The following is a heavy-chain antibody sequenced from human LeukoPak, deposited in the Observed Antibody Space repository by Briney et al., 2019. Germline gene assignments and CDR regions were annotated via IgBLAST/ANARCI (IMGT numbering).Heavy chain of an antibody. CDR2: ISGSGGST. Sequence: TGGSLRLSCAAPGFTFSSYATSWVRQAPGKGLEWVSAISGSGGSTYYADSVKGRFTISRDNSKNTLYLQMNSLRAEDTAVYYCAKGSFVGASPFDYWGQGTLVTVSS. CDR1: GFTFSSYA. CDR3: AKGSFVGASPFDY. J-gene: IGHJ4*02. D-gene: IGHD1-26*01. V-gene: IGHV3-23*01.